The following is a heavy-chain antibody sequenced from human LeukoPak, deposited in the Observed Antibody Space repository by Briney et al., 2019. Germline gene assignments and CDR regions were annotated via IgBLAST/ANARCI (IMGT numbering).Heavy chain of an antibody. CDR1: GGSISSSSYY. CDR3: ARYGDYLYYYGMDV. Sequence: SETLSLTCTVSGGSISSSSYYWGWIRQPPGKGLEWIGSIYYSGSTYYNPSLKSRVTISVDTSKNRFSLKLSSVTAADTAVYYCARYGDYLYYYGMDVWGQGTTVTVSS. V-gene: IGHV4-39*01. D-gene: IGHD4-17*01. CDR2: IYYSGST. J-gene: IGHJ6*02.